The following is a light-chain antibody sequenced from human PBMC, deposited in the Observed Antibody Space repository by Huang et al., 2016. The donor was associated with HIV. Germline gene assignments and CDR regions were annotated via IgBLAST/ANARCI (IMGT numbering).Light chain of an antibody. V-gene: IGKV1-39*01. CDR2: EAS. CDR3: QQSFSTPYT. Sequence: DPQMTQSPSSLSASVGDRVTITCRASENIDKYLNWYQQRPGKAPKLLMYEASSLESGVPSRFSGSGSGTDFTLTISSLQPEDFATYYCQQSFSTPYTFGQGTKLEIK. CDR1: ENIDKY. J-gene: IGKJ2*01.